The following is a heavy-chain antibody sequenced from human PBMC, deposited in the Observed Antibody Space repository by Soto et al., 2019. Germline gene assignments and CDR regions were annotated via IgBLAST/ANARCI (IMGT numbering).Heavy chain of an antibody. Sequence: SETLSLTCAVYGGSFSGYYWSWIRQPPGKGLEWIGEINHSGSTNYNPSLKSRVTISVDTSKNQFSLKLSSVTAADTAVYFCARARICLDDWGQGSLVTVSS. V-gene: IGHV4-34*01. D-gene: IGHD3-10*02. CDR1: GGSFSGYY. CDR2: INHSGST. J-gene: IGHJ4*02. CDR3: ARARICLDD.